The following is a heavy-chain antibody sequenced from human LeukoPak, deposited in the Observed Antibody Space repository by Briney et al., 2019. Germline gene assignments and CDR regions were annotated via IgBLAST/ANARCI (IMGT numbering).Heavy chain of an antibody. CDR1: GFTFSSYA. D-gene: IGHD2-15*01. CDR3: AKLPHIVVVVAPTDAFDI. V-gene: IGHV3-23*01. J-gene: IGHJ3*02. Sequence: GGSLRLSCAASGFTFSSYAMSWVRQAPGKGLEWVSAISGSGGSTYYADSVEGRFTISRDNSKNTLYLQMNSLRAEDTAVYYCAKLPHIVVVVAPTDAFDIWGQGTMVTVSS. CDR2: ISGSGGST.